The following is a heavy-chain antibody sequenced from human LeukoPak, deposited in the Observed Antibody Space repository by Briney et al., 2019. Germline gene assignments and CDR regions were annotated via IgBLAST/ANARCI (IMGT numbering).Heavy chain of an antibody. CDR2: ISYDGSNK. CDR1: GFTFSSYA. V-gene: IGHV3-30-3*01. J-gene: IGHJ4*02. Sequence: GGSLRLSCAASGFTFSSYAMHWVRQAPGKGLEWVAVISYDGSNKYYADSVKGRFTISRDNSKNTLYLQMNSLRAEDTAVYYCARDSEGLTRVAAAGTIDYWGQGTLVTVSS. CDR3: ARDSEGLTRVAAAGTIDY. D-gene: IGHD6-13*01.